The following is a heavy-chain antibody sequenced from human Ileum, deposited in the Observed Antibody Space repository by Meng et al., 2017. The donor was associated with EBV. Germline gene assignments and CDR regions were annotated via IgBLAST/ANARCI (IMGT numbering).Heavy chain of an antibody. CDR1: GGSISSSYW. J-gene: IGHJ4*02. Sequence: QLQESGPGLVKPSGPLSLTCVVSGGSISSSYWWTWVRQSPGKGLEWIGEMYHSGTTNYNPSLKSRVTISMGKSNNQLSLKLNSVTAADTAVYYCATQESRDGHNPYWGQGTLVTVSS. CDR3: ATQESRDGHNPY. CDR2: MYHSGTT. V-gene: IGHV4-4*02. D-gene: IGHD5-24*01.